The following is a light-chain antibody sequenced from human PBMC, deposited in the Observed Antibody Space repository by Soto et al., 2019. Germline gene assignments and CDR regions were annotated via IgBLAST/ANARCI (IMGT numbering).Light chain of an antibody. Sequence: DIQMTQSPSTLSASVGDRVTITCRASQSISSWLAWYQQKPGKAPKLLIYKASSLEGGVPSRFSGSGSWTEFTLTITSLQPDDFATYYCQQYYLYPLTFGGGTKVEIK. CDR1: QSISSW. J-gene: IGKJ4*01. V-gene: IGKV1-5*03. CDR2: KAS. CDR3: QQYYLYPLT.